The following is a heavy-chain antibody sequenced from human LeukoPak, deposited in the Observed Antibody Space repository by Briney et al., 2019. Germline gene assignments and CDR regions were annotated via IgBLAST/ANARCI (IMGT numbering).Heavy chain of an antibody. Sequence: GGSLRLSCAGAGFSITDHHMGWVRQAPGKGLVWVSRINGDGGSRNYADSVKGRFTISRDNAKNTLYLQMSSLRVEDTAVYYCASASSHRTAAGGDYWGQGTLVTVST. V-gene: IGHV3-74*01. CDR2: INGDGGSR. CDR1: GFSITDHH. CDR3: ASASSHRTAAGGDY. J-gene: IGHJ4*02. D-gene: IGHD6-13*01.